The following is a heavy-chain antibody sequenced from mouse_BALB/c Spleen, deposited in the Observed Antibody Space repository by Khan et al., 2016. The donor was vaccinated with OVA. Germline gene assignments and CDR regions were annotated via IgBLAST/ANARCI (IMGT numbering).Heavy chain of an antibody. Sequence: QVQLKQSGPGLVQPSQSLSITCTVSGFSLPSYGVHWVRQPPGKGLAWLGVIWSGGSTDYDDAFISRLNISKDNSKSQVFFTMNSLQADDTAIYYCARFYDYEGYFDVWGAGTTVTVSS. J-gene: IGHJ1*01. V-gene: IGHV2-4*02. CDR2: IWSGGST. CDR1: GFSLPSYG. D-gene: IGHD2-4*01. CDR3: ARFYDYEGYFDV.